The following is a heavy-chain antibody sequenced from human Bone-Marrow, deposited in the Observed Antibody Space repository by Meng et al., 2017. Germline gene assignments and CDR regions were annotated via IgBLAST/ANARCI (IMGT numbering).Heavy chain of an antibody. V-gene: IGHV6-1*01. J-gene: IGHJ4*01. CDR1: GDSVSSNSAT. CDR2: TYYRSEWYN. D-gene: IGHD6-13*01. Sequence: SETLSLTCAISGDSVSSNSATWNWITQSPSRGLEWLGRTYYRSEWYNDYALSVKSQITIIPDTTKDQFPLQLNSVTPDDTAVYYCARTMPAAGFDYWGQGTLVTVSS. CDR3: ARTMPAAGFDY.